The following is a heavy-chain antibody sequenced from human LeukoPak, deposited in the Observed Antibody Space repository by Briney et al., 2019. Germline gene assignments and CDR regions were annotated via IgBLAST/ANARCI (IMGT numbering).Heavy chain of an antibody. CDR3: AREGWELRHKYYFDY. V-gene: IGHV1-69*05. D-gene: IGHD1-26*01. J-gene: IGHJ4*02. CDR2: IIPIFGTA. CDR1: GGTFSSYA. Sequence: ASVKVSCKASGGTFSSYAISWVRQAPGQGLVWMGGIIPIFGTANYAQKFQGRVTITTDESTSTAYMELSSLRSEDTAVYYCAREGWELRHKYYFDYWGQGTLVTVSS.